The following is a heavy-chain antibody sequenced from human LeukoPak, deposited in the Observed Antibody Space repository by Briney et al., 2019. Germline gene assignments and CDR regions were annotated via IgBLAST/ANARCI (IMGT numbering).Heavy chain of an antibody. Sequence: SETLSLTCTVSGGSISSYYWSWIRQPPGKGLEWIGYIYYSGSANYNPSLKSRVTISVDTSKNQFSLKLSSVTAADTAVYYCARLLDDGSGYDAFDIWGQGTMVTVSS. CDR2: IYYSGSA. J-gene: IGHJ3*02. CDR1: GGSISSYY. V-gene: IGHV4-59*08. D-gene: IGHD3-22*01. CDR3: ARLLDDGSGYDAFDI.